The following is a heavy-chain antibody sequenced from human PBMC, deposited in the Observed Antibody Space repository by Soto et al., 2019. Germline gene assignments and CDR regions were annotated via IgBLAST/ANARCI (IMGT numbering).Heavy chain of an antibody. Sequence: XSVKVSFKASGYTFSGYYMHWVRQAPGQGLEWMGWINPNSGGTNYAQKFQGWVTMTRDTSISTAYMELSRLRSDDTAVYYCARAPSPARDAFDIWGQGTMVTVSS. D-gene: IGHD2-2*01. CDR3: ARAPSPARDAFDI. V-gene: IGHV1-2*04. J-gene: IGHJ3*02. CDR1: GYTFSGYY. CDR2: INPNSGGT.